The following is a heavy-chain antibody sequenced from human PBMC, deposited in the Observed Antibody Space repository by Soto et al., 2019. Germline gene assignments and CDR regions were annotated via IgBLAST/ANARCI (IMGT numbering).Heavy chain of an antibody. Sequence: SETLSLTCTVSGGSISSYYWSWIRQPPGKGLEWIGYIYYSGSTNYNPSLKSRVTISVDTSKNQSSLKLSSVTAADTAVYYCARDGPHIAPAAKPPLWGQGTLVTVSS. J-gene: IGHJ4*02. CDR1: GGSISSYY. CDR3: ARDGPHIAPAAKPPL. D-gene: IGHD6-13*01. V-gene: IGHV4-59*01. CDR2: IYYSGST.